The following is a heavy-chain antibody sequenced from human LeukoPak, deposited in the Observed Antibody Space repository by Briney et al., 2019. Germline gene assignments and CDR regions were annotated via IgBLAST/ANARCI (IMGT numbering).Heavy chain of an antibody. CDR2: IWYDGSKK. CDR3: ARGGWNFGDYLDS. Sequence: GRSLRLSCSTSGFTFSGYIMHWVRQAPGKGLEWVALIWYDGSKKYYADSLMGRFTISRDNSKNTLFLQMSSLIADDTAVYFCARGGWNFGDYLDSWGQGTLVTVSS. D-gene: IGHD1-7*01. CDR1: GFTFSGYI. V-gene: IGHV3-33*01. J-gene: IGHJ4*02.